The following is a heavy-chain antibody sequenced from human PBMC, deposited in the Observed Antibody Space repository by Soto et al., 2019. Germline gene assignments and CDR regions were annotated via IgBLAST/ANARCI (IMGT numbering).Heavy chain of an antibody. D-gene: IGHD3-16*01. J-gene: IGHJ5*02. CDR2: INAANGDT. V-gene: IGHV1-3*05. CDR3: ARDRGGSTGWFDP. CDR1: GYTFNTYA. Sequence: QVQLVQSGAEEKKPGASVKVSCKASGYTFNTYALHWVRQAPGQRLEWMGWINAANGDTKYSQRFQGRVTLTADTSARTAYMELSGLRSEDTAFYYCARDRGGSTGWFDPWGQGTLVTVSS.